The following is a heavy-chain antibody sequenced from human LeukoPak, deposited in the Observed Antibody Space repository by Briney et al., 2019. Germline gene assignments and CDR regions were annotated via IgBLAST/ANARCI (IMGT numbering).Heavy chain of an antibody. Sequence: GGSLRLSCVASGFTFSDYTMNWVRQAPGKGLEWVSYISSSSSTIYYADSVKGRFTISRDNAKNSLYLQMNSLRDEDTAVYYCAREYDYVWGSYRPQLPFDYWGQGTLVTVSS. V-gene: IGHV3-48*02. CDR1: GFTFSDYT. D-gene: IGHD3-16*02. CDR3: AREYDYVWGSYRPQLPFDY. J-gene: IGHJ4*02. CDR2: ISSSSSTI.